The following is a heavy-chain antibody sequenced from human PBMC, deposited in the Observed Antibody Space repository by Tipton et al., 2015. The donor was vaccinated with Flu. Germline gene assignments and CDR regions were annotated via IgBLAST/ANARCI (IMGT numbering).Heavy chain of an antibody. CDR1: GGSISTYH. Sequence: TLSLTCRVSGGSISTYHWSWIRQSAGKGFEWMGRISPSGSTYHNPSLKSRVTISVDKTKNQISLKVFSVTAADTAVYYCARRDYSNYVSDPKSWFDPWGQGILVTVSS. D-gene: IGHD4-11*01. CDR2: ISPSGST. J-gene: IGHJ5*02. CDR3: ARRDYSNYVSDPKSWFDP. V-gene: IGHV4-4*07.